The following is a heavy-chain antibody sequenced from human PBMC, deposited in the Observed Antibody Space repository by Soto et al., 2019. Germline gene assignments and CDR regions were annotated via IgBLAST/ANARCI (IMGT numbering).Heavy chain of an antibody. CDR1: GGSITNNNYY. Sequence: QVQLQESGPGLVEPSQTLSLTCTVSGGSITNNNYYWSWIRQPPGKGLEWIGHMYNSGTTYSNPSLKGRVTISGDTSKNQFSLNLSSVTAADTAVYYCARGPTSDKVDYWGQGTLVTVS. CDR3: ARGPTSDKVDY. V-gene: IGHV4-30-4*01. J-gene: IGHJ4*02. CDR2: MYNSGTT.